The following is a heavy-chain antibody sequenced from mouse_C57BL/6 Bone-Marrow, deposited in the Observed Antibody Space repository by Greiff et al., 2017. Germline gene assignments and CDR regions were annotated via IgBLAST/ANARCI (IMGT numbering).Heavy chain of an antibody. D-gene: IGHD3-3*01. CDR3: AISRDVYFDV. J-gene: IGHJ1*03. CDR2: IYPGSGST. V-gene: IGHV1-55*01. CDR1: GYTFTSYW. Sequence: QVHVKQPGAELVKPGASVKMSCKASGYTFTSYWITWVKQRPGQGLEWIGDIYPGSGSTNYNEKFKSKATLTVDTSSSTAYMQLSSLTSEDSAVYYCAISRDVYFDVWGTGTTVTGSS.